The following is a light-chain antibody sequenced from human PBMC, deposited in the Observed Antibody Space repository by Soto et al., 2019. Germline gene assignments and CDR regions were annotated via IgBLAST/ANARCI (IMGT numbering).Light chain of an antibody. CDR1: SSDVGGYNY. J-gene: IGLJ1*01. V-gene: IGLV2-14*01. Sequence: QPVLTQPASVSGSPGQSITISCTGTSSDVGGYNYVSWFQQHPGKAPKLIIFEVSYRPSGISNRFSGSKSGNTASLTISGLQAEDEAVYYCSSYTTSSTLVFGPGTKLTVL. CDR3: SSYTTSSTLV. CDR2: EVS.